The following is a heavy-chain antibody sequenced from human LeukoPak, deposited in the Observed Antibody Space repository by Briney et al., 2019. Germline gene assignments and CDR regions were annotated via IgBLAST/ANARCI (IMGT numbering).Heavy chain of an antibody. J-gene: IGHJ4*02. D-gene: IGHD3-3*01. Sequence: GGSLRLSCAASGFTFSSYWMHWVRHAPGKGLVWVSRINSDGSSTSYADSVKGRFTISRDNAKNTLYLQMNSLRAEDTAVYYCARDWSDTIFGVVNDYWGQGTPVTVSS. CDR3: ARDWSDTIFGVVNDY. CDR1: GFTFSSYW. V-gene: IGHV3-74*01. CDR2: INSDGSST.